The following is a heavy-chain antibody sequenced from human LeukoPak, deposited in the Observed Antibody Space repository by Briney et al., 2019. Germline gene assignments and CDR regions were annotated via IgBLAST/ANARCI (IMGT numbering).Heavy chain of an antibody. CDR1: GGSISSYY. CDR3: ARSPKYSGYDYQGTRDYFDY. V-gene: IGHV4-59*01. J-gene: IGHJ4*02. D-gene: IGHD5-12*01. CDR2: IYYSGST. Sequence: PSETLSLTCTVSGGSISSYYWSWIRQPPGKGLEWIGYIYYSGSTNYNPPLKSRVTISVDTSKNQFSLKLSSVTAADTAVYYCARSPKYSGYDYQGTRDYFDYWGQGTLVTVSS.